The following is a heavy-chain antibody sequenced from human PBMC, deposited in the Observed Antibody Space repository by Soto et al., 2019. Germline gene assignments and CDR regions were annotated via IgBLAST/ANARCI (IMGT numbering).Heavy chain of an antibody. Sequence: VASVKVSCKASGYRFSTYGIHWVRQAPGQGLEWLGWTSTNNDDRNYAQKFRGRVTFTTDTSTSTAYMELRSLISDDTAVYFCARERYVASRHSHFDSWGQGTQVTV. J-gene: IGHJ4*02. CDR1: GYRFSTYG. V-gene: IGHV1-18*04. D-gene: IGHD6-6*01. CDR2: TSTNNDDR. CDR3: ARERYVASRHSHFDS.